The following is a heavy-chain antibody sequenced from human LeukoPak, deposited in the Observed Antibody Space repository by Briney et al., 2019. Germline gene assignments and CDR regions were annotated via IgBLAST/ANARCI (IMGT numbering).Heavy chain of an antibody. J-gene: IGHJ4*02. CDR3: ARHLPYCDYCSGFDY. D-gene: IGHD4-17*01. CDR1: GGSISSSSYY. Sequence: PSETLSLTCTVSGGSISSSSYYWGWIRQPPGKGLEWIGSIYYSGSTYYNPSLKSRVTISVDTSKNQFSLKLSSVTAADTAVYYCARHLPYCDYCSGFDYWGQGTLVTVSS. CDR2: IYYSGST. V-gene: IGHV4-39*01.